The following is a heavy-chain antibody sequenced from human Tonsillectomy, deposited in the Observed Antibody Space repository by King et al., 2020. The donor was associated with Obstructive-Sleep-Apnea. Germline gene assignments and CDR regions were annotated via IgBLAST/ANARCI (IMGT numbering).Heavy chain of an antibody. V-gene: IGHV3-30*02. J-gene: IGHJ6*02. D-gene: IGHD3-10*01. Sequence: VQLVESGGGVVQPGRSLRLSCEVSGFTFRTYGMHWVRQAPGKRLEWVAYIRYTGNNKYYTDSVKGRFTISRDNSKNTLYLQMNSLRAEDSALYYCAKDEEFNYGFGMDVWGQGTTVTVSS. CDR2: IRYTGNNK. CDR3: AKDEEFNYGFGMDV. CDR1: GFTFRTYG.